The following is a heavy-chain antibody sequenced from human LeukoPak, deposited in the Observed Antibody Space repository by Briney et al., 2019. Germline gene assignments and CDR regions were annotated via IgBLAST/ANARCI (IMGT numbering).Heavy chain of an antibody. V-gene: IGHV1-8*03. CDR2: MNPKSGNT. D-gene: IGHD1-26*01. Sequence: ASVKVSCKASGYTFTSYDINWVRQVTGQGLEWMGWMNPKSGNTGYAQKFQGRVTITRNTSISTAYMEVSSLRYEDTAVYYCARATRELPQYDYWGQGTLVTVSS. J-gene: IGHJ4*02. CDR1: GYTFTSYD. CDR3: ARATRELPQYDY.